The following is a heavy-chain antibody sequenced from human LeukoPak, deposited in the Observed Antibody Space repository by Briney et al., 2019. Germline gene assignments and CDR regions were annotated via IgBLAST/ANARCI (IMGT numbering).Heavy chain of an antibody. CDR1: GGSISSYY. V-gene: IGHV4-59*01. CDR2: IYYSGST. J-gene: IGHJ6*02. CDR3: ARDSTLTGSYYGVDV. Sequence: PSETLSLTCTVSGGSISSYYWSWIRQPPGKGLEWIGYIYYSGSTNYNPSLKSRVTISVDTSKNQFSLKLSSVTAADTAVYYCARDSTLTGSYYGVDVWGQGTTVTVSS. D-gene: IGHD3-9*01.